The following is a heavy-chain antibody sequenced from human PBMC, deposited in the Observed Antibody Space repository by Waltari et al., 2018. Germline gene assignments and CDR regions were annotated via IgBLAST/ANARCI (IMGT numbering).Heavy chain of an antibody. CDR2: PAQNENTK. CDR1: AFIISTSV. D-gene: IGHD2-15*01. CDR3: AREGYSSGLAGGFDI. Sequence: QVQLVESGGGVVQPGRSLRLSCAASAFIISTSVIHGGRQGPSKGREGVAVPAQNENTKFYANSGKGRFTISRDNSKNTIYIQMNSLRPEDTAVYFCAREGYSSGLAGGFDIWGQGTMVTVSS. V-gene: IGHV3-30*04. J-gene: IGHJ3*02.